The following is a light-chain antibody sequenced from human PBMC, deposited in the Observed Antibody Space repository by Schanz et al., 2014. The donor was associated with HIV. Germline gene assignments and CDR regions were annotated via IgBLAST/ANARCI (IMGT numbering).Light chain of an antibody. V-gene: IGKV1-9*01. CDR2: AAS. CDR3: HQYATTSWT. J-gene: IGKJ1*01. CDR1: QTISSS. Sequence: DIQLTQSPALLSASVGDRVTITCRASQTISSSLAWYQQRPGKAPKVLIYAASSLQRGAPSRFSGSGSGTEFTLTIINVQPDDSATYYCHQYATTSWTFGQGTKVEIK.